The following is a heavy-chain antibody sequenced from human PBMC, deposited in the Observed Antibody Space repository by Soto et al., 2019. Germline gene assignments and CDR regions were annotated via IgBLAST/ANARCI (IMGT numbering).Heavy chain of an antibody. D-gene: IGHD2-2*01. CDR1: AGFLRTGD. J-gene: IGHJ6*02. V-gene: IGHV4-59*01. Sequence: SETRRLSRTVSAGFLRTGDRSVIRQPPGKRMEWIGYIYYSGSTNYNPSLKSRVTISVDTSKNQFSLKLSSVTAADTAVYYCAVDSFSTPDYYYGMDVWGQWTTVTVS. CDR2: IYYSGST. CDR3: AVDSFSTPDYYYGMDV.